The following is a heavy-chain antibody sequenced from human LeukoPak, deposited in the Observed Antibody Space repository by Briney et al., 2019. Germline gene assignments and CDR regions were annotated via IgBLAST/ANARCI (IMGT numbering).Heavy chain of an antibody. CDR3: ARHDLNYYDSSGYYFSSFDY. D-gene: IGHD3-22*01. CDR1: GGSFSGYY. J-gene: IGHJ4*02. CDR2: INHSGST. V-gene: IGHV4-34*01. Sequence: SETLSLTCAVYGGSFSGYYWSWIRQPPGKGLEWIGEINHSGSTNYNPSLKSRVTISVDTSKNQFSLKLSSVTAADTAVYYCARHDLNYYDSSGYYFSSFDYWGQGTLVTVSS.